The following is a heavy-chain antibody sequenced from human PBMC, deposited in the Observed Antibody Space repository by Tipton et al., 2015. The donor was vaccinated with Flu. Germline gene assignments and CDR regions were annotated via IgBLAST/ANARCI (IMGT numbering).Heavy chain of an antibody. Sequence: LSLTCAVSGFTVSTSYMSWVRQPPGKGLEWVSIVYDDGRTYYADSVEGRFAISRDNSKDILYLQMNSLRADDTAVYFCARDEGGTYPDWGQGTLVTVSS. CDR2: VYDDGRT. CDR3: ARDEGGTYPD. D-gene: IGHD1-14*01. CDR1: GFTVSTSY. J-gene: IGHJ4*02. V-gene: IGHV3-53*01.